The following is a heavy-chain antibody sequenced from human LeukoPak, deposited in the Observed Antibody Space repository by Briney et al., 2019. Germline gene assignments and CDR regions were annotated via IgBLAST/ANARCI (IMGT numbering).Heavy chain of an antibody. CDR2: INPNSGGT. V-gene: IGHV1-2*02. CDR1: GYTFTGYY. D-gene: IGHD3-10*01. CDR3: AREGSAPGDYTYSDF. J-gene: IGHJ4*02. Sequence: ASVTVSCKASGYTFTGYYLHWVRQAPGQGLEWMGWINPNSGGTHYAQKFQGRVTMTRDTSISTAYMDLNRLRSDDTAVYYCAREGSAPGDYTYSDFWGQGTLVTVSS.